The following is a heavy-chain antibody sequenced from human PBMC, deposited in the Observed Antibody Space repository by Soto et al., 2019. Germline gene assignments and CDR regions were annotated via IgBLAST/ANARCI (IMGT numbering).Heavy chain of an antibody. CDR1: GFTFSSYG. CDR2: ISYEGSNK. Sequence: PGGSLRLSCPASGFTFSSYGMHWVRQAPGKGLEWVAVISYEGSNKYYADSVKGRFTISRDNSKNTLYLQMNSLRAEDTGVYYCAKGFEVAYSSGCFDYWGQGTLVTVSS. D-gene: IGHD6-19*01. J-gene: IGHJ4*02. V-gene: IGHV3-30*18. CDR3: AKGFEVAYSSGCFDY.